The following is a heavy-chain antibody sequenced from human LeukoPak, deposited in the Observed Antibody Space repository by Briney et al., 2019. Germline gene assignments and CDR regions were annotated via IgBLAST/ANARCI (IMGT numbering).Heavy chain of an antibody. CDR2: ISWNSRSI. Sequence: GGSLRLSCAASGFTFDNYAMHWVRQAPGKGLEWVSGISWNSRSIGYADSVRGRFAMSRDNAKNSLYLQMNSLRAEDTALYYCAKNWGRAQVGAFDSWGQGTLVTVSS. V-gene: IGHV3-9*01. J-gene: IGHJ4*02. CDR3: AKNWGRAQVGAFDS. CDR1: GFTFDNYA. D-gene: IGHD3-16*01.